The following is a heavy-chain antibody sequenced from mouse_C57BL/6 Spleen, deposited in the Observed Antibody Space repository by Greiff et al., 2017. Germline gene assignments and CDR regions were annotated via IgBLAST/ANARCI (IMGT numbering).Heavy chain of an antibody. CDR2: ISYDGSN. D-gene: IGHD2-4*01. Sequence: EVHLVESGPGLVKPSQSLSLTCSVTGYSITSGYYWNWIRQFPGNKLEWMGYISYDGSNNYNPSLKNRISITRDTSKNQFFLKLNSVTTEDTATYYCAREGYDYAWFAYWGQGTLVTVSA. V-gene: IGHV3-6*01. J-gene: IGHJ3*01. CDR1: GYSITSGYY. CDR3: AREGYDYAWFAY.